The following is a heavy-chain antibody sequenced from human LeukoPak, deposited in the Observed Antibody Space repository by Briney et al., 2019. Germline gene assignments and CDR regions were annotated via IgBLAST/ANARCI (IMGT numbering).Heavy chain of an antibody. Sequence: GGSLRLSCAASGLTFSSYWMTWVRQGPGKGLEWVANIKPDGSLIYYVDSVKGRFTISRDNAKNSLYLQMNSLRAEDTAVYYCAKWELYSGFYYIDYWGQGTLATAS. J-gene: IGHJ4*02. V-gene: IGHV3-7*01. CDR1: GLTFSSYW. D-gene: IGHD1-26*01. CDR2: IKPDGSLI. CDR3: AKWELYSGFYYIDY.